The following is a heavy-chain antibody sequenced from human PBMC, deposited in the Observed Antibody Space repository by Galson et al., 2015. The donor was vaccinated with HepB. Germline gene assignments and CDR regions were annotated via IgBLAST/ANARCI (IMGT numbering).Heavy chain of an antibody. CDR1: GGSINSSNYY. CDR3: ERHAMATIWGQTGIFAS. V-gene: IGHV4-39*01. CDR2: ISYRGTT. Sequence: SETLSLTCTVSGGSINSSNYYWGWIRQPPGKGLEWIASISYRGTTYYNPSLKSRVTISIDTAKSQFALRLNAVTAEETAVFYCERHAMATIWGQTGIFASWGHGTLVTVSS. D-gene: IGHD5-24*01. J-gene: IGHJ4*01.